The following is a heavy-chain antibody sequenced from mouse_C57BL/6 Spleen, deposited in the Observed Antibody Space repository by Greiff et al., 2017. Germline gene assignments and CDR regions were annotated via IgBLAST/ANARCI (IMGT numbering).Heavy chain of an antibody. D-gene: IGHD2-10*02. V-gene: IGHV1-5*01. CDR1: GYTFNSYW. J-gene: IGHJ1*03. Sequence: EVQLQQSGTVLARPGASVKMSCKTSGYTFNSYWMHWVKQRPGQGLEWIGAIYPGNSDTSYNQKFKGKAKLTAVTSASTAYVELSSLTNEDSAVYDYTRYGNYVDWYFDVWGTGTTVTVSS. CDR3: TRYGNYVDWYFDV. CDR2: IYPGNSDT.